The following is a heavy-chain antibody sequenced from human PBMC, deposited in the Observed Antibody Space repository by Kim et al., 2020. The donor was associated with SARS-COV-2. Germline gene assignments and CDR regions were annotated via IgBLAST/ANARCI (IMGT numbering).Heavy chain of an antibody. J-gene: IGHJ4*02. CDR1: GGSISSSSYY. CDR2: IYYSGST. D-gene: IGHD6-19*01. Sequence: SETLSLTCTXSGGSISSSSYYWGWIRQPPGKGLEWIGSIYYSGSTYYNPSLKSRVTISVATSKNQFSLKLSSVTAADTAVYYCARHDGSGWDYFDYWGQGTLVTVSS. V-gene: IGHV4-39*01. CDR3: ARHDGSGWDYFDY.